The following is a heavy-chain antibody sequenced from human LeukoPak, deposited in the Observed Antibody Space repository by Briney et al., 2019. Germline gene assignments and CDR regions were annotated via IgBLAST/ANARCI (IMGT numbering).Heavy chain of an antibody. D-gene: IGHD6-19*01. Sequence: GGSLRLSCAASGFSFSGYYMSWIRQAPGKGLEWVSYISSSSSYTNYADSVKGRFTISRDNAKNSLYLQMTSLRDEDTAVYYCARDSSGWKYYFDYWGQGTLVTVSS. CDR2: ISSSSSYT. CDR1: GFSFSGYY. CDR3: ARDSSGWKYYFDY. V-gene: IGHV3-11*06. J-gene: IGHJ4*02.